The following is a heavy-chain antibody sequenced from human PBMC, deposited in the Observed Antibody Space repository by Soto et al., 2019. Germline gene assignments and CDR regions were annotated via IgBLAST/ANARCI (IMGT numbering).Heavy chain of an antibody. V-gene: IGHV3-23*01. J-gene: IGHJ4*02. D-gene: IGHD1-26*01. CDR3: ARRGSGSDYDY. CDR1: GFTFSSYA. CDR2: ISGSGDST. Sequence: EVQLLESGGGLVQPGGSLRLSCAASGFTFSSYAMRWVRQAPGKGLEWVSAISGSGDSTYYADSVKGRFTTSRDNSKNTLYLQMNSLRVEDTAVYYCARRGSGSDYDYWGQGTLVTVSS.